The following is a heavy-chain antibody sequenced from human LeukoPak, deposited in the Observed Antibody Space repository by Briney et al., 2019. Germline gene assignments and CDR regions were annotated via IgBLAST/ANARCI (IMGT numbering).Heavy chain of an antibody. CDR1: GGSLSSSY. J-gene: IGHJ5*02. V-gene: IGHV4-59*01. CDR3: AREVAVAGSNWFDP. Sequence: PSEALSLTCTVSGGSLSSSYWSWIRQPPGRGLEWIGYIYYSGSTNYNPSLKSRVTMSVDPSQNQFSLKVSSVTAADTAVYFCAREVAVAGSNWFDPWGQGILVTVSS. CDR2: IYYSGST. D-gene: IGHD6-19*01.